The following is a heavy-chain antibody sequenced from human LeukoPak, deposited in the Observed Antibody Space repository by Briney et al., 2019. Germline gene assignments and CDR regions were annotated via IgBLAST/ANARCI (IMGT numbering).Heavy chain of an antibody. V-gene: IGHV3-23*01. CDR2: ISGSGGST. Sequence: GVSLSLSGAASGFSSNNYAMIWVRQAPGKGLEWVSAISGSGGSTDYADSGKGRFTISRDNSQNTLYLQMNSLRAEDTDVYYCARKGYYDSSGYYYFHYWGQGTLVTVSS. CDR1: GFSSNNYA. J-gene: IGHJ4*02. D-gene: IGHD3-22*01. CDR3: ARKGYYDSSGYYYFHY.